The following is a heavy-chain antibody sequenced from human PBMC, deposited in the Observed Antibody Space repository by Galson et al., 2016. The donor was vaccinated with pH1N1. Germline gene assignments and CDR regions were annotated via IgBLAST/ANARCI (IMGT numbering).Heavy chain of an antibody. Sequence: SLRLSCAASGFTFSTYWMTWVRQAPGKGLEWVANIKQDGSVKYYVDSVKGRFTISRDNAKNSLYLQMNSLRAEDTAVYYCARDRVALTGIFDYWGQGTLVTVSS. CDR1: GFTFSTYW. CDR2: IKQDGSVK. CDR3: ARDRVALTGIFDY. D-gene: IGHD3-10*01. J-gene: IGHJ4*02. V-gene: IGHV3-7*01.